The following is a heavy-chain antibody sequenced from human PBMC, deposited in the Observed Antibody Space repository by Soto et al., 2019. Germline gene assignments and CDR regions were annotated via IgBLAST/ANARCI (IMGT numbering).Heavy chain of an antibody. V-gene: IGHV3-30*03. D-gene: IGHD3-9*01. CDR1: GFTFSSYG. CDR3: AADYDILTGYPDYYYYYMDV. Sequence: QVQLVESGGGVVQPGRSLRLSCAASGFTFSSYGMHWVRQAPGKGLEWVAVISYDGSNKYYADSVKGRFTISRDNSKNTLYLQMNSLRAEDTDVYYCAADYDILTGYPDYYYYYMDVWGKGTTVTVSS. J-gene: IGHJ6*03. CDR2: ISYDGSNK.